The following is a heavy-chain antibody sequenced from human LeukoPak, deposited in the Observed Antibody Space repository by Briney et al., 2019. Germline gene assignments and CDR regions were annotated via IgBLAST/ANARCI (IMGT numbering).Heavy chain of an antibody. CDR3: AKDYCSSTSCYRRIAIFGAFDY. CDR2: IRSDGSNK. CDR1: GFTFSSYG. Sequence: PGGSLRLSCAASGFTFSSYGMHWVRQAPGQGLEWVAFIRSDGSNKYYADSVKGRFTISRDNSKTTLYLQMNSLRAEDTAVYYCAKDYCSSTSCYRRIAIFGAFDYWGQGTLVTVSS. J-gene: IGHJ4*02. D-gene: IGHD2-2*02. V-gene: IGHV3-30*02.